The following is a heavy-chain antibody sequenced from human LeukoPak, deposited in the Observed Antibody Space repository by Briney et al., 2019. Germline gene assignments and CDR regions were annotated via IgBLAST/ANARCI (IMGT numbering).Heavy chain of an antibody. CDR3: AKVPSTYSSSCY. CDR1: GFTFSNYA. CDR2: ISGSGSST. Sequence: GGSLRRSCVASGFTFSNYAMTWVRQAPGKGLEWVSTISGSGSSTYYADSVKGRFTISRDNSKNTLYLQMNSLRAEDTAVYYCAKVPSTYSSSCYWGQGTVVTVSS. V-gene: IGHV3-23*01. D-gene: IGHD6-13*01. J-gene: IGHJ4*02.